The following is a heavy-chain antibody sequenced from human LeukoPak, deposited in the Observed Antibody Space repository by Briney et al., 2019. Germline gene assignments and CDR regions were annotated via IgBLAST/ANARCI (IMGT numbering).Heavy chain of an antibody. D-gene: IGHD1-26*01. CDR2: MNPNSGNT. CDR1: GGSISSYA. J-gene: IGHJ6*02. CDR3: ARVGNYYYYGMDV. V-gene: IGHV1-8*02. Sequence: GASVKVSCKASGGSISSYAINWVRQATGQGLEWMGWMNPNSGNTGYARKFQGRVTMTRNTSISTAYMELSSLRSEDTAVYYCARVGNYYYYGMDVWGQGTTVTVSS.